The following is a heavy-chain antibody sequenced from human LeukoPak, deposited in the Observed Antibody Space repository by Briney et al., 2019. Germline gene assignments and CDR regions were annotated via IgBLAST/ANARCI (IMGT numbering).Heavy chain of an antibody. J-gene: IGHJ5*02. Sequence: PSETLSLTCTVSGGSISPYYWSWIRQPPGKGLEWIGYIYYSGSTNYNPSLKSRVTISVDTSKNQFSLKLSSVTAADTAVYYCARGCSAGTPHNWFDPWGQGTLVTVSS. CDR1: GGSISPYY. CDR2: IYYSGST. V-gene: IGHV4-59*01. CDR3: ARGCSAGTPHNWFDP. D-gene: IGHD6-13*01.